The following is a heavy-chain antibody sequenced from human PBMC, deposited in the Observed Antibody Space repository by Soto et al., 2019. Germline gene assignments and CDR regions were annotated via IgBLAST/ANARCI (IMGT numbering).Heavy chain of an antibody. CDR1: GGSFSGYY. D-gene: IGHD2-21*02. J-gene: IGHJ4*02. V-gene: IGHV4-34*01. CDR2: INHSGST. CDR3: ARGRGVVTAIPGRY. Sequence: QVQLQQWGAGLLKPSETLSLTCAVYGGSFSGYYWSWIRQPPGKGLEWIGEINHSGSTNYNPSLKSRVTRSVDTSKNQSSLKLSSVTAADTAVYYCARGRGVVTAIPGRYWGQGTLVTVSS.